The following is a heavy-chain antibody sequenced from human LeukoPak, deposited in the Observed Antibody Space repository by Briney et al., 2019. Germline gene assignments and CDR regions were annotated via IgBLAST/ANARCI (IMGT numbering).Heavy chain of an antibody. D-gene: IGHD3-3*01. CDR2: IWYDGSNK. CDR1: GFTFSSYG. J-gene: IGHJ4*02. V-gene: IGHV3-30*02. CDR3: AKAFGVVIFSADY. Sequence: GGSLRLSCAASGFTFSSYGMHWVRQAPGKGLEWVVFIWYDGSNKYYADSVKGRFTISRDNSKNTLYLQMNSLRAEDTAVYYCAKAFGVVIFSADYWGQGTLVTVSS.